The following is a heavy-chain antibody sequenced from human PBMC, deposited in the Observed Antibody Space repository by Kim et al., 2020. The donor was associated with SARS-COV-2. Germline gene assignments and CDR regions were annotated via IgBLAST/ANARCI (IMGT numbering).Heavy chain of an antibody. Sequence: ASVKVSCKASGYTFTSYYTHWVRQAPGQGLEWMGIINPSGGSTSYAQKFQGRVTMTRDTSTNTVYMELSSLRSEDTAVYYCARGQGYYDSSGYYAPDAFDIWGQGTMVTVSS. J-gene: IGHJ3*02. CDR2: INPSGGST. CDR3: ARGQGYYDSSGYYAPDAFDI. D-gene: IGHD3-22*01. V-gene: IGHV1-46*01. CDR1: GYTFTSYY.